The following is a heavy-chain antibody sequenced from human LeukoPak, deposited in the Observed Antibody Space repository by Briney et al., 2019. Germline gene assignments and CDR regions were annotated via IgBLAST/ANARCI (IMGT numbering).Heavy chain of an antibody. D-gene: IGHD3-9*01. J-gene: IGHJ6*02. CDR3: ARGLDEVLRYFDWLLPPHYYYGMDV. Sequence: GGSLRLSCAASGFTFSSYAMHWVRQAPGKGLEWVAVISYDGSNKYYADSVKGRFTISRDNSKNTLYLQMNSLRAEDTAVYYCARGLDEVLRYFDWLLPPHYYYGMDVWGQGTTVTVSS. V-gene: IGHV3-30-3*01. CDR2: ISYDGSNK. CDR1: GFTFSSYA.